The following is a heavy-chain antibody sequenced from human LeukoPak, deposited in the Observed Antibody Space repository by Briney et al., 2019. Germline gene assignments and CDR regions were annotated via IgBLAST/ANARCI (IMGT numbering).Heavy chain of an antibody. CDR2: ISRGSSTI. V-gene: IGHV3-48*02. Sequence: GGSLRLSCAASGFTLSSYTMNWVRQAPGKGLEWVSYISRGSSTIYYADSVKGRFTISRDNAKNSLYLQMNSLRDEDTAVYYCARECGCDCYNWFDPWGQGTLVTVSS. D-gene: IGHD2-21*02. CDR3: ARECGCDCYNWFDP. CDR1: GFTLSSYT. J-gene: IGHJ5*02.